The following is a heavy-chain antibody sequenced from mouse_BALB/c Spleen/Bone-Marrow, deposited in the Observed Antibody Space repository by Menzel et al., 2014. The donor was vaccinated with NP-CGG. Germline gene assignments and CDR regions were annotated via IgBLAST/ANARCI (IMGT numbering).Heavy chain of an antibody. J-gene: IGHJ3*01. V-gene: IGHV2-9-2*01. CDR1: GFSLTTYD. D-gene: IGHD3-3*01. CDR3: VKDWRKEDRFAY. CDR2: IWTGGGT. Sequence: QVQLQQSGPGLVAPSQSLSITCTVSGFSLTTYDISWIRQPPGKGLEWLGVIWTGGGTNYNSAFMSRLSISKDNSKSQVFLKMNSLQTDDTAIYYCVKDWRKEDRFAYWGQGTLVTVSA.